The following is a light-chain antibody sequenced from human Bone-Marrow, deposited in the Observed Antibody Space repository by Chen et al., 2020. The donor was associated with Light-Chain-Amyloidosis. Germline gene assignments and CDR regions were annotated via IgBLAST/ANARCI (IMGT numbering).Light chain of an antibody. CDR2: KDS. V-gene: IGLV3-25*03. CDR1: TLPMQY. J-gene: IGLJ2*01. CDR3: QSADSSDTYVI. Sequence: SLDLTQPPAVSVSPGQTARITCSGDTLPMQYTYWYQRKPGQAPQLVIYKDSQRPSGMPERFSGSSSGTIVTLTISGVQAEDEDDYYCQSADSSDTYVIFGGGTKLTVL.